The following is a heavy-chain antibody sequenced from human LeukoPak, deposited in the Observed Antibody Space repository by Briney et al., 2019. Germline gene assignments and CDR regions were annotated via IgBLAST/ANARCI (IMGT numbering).Heavy chain of an antibody. J-gene: IGHJ3*02. CDR3: AKDPRLRGGDDAFDI. Sequence: GGSLRLSCAASGFTFDDYAMHWVRQAPGKGLEWVSGISWNSGSIGYADSVKGRFTISRDNAKNSLYLQMNSLRAEDTALYYCAKDPRLRGGDDAFDIWGQGTMVTVSS. V-gene: IGHV3-9*01. CDR2: ISWNSGSI. D-gene: IGHD3-16*01. CDR1: GFTFDDYA.